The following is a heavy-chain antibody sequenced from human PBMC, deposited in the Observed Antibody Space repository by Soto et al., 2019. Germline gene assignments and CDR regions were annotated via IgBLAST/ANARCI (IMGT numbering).Heavy chain of an antibody. J-gene: IGHJ4*02. CDR3: ASMLGIVGDTFDY. CDR2: IYYCGST. Sequence: QLQLQESGPGLVKPSETLSLTCTVSGGSISSSSYYWGWIRQPPGKGLEWIGSIYYCGSTYYNPSLTSRVTISVDTSKNQFSLKLSSVTAADTAVYYCASMLGIVGDTFDYWGQGTLVTVSS. D-gene: IGHD1-26*01. CDR1: GGSISSSSYY. V-gene: IGHV4-39*01.